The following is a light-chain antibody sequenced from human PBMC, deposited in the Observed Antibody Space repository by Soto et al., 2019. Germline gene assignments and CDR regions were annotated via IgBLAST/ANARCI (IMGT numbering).Light chain of an antibody. CDR1: QSISTY. CDR2: AAT. V-gene: IGKV1-39*01. J-gene: IGKJ2*01. Sequence: DIQMTQSPSSLSASVGDRVTITCRASQSISTYLNWYQQKPGKAPKLLIYAATNLQSGVPSRFSGSGSGTDFTLTISRLQPEDYAIYSCQQSYSTPRTFGQGTNLEIK. CDR3: QQSYSTPRT.